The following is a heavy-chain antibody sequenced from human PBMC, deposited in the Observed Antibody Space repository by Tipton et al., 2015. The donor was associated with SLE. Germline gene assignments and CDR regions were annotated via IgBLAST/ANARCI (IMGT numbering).Heavy chain of an antibody. CDR1: GGSISPYY. CDR3: ARGGVGGYDYFDF. CDR2: IYHSGGSP. D-gene: IGHD5-12*01. Sequence: TLSLTCTVSGGSISPYYWSWIRQPPGKGLEWIGYIYHSGGSPNYNPSLKSRVTISVDTSKNQFSLTLTSVTAADTAVYYCARGGVGGYDYFDFWGQGTLVTVSS. V-gene: IGHV4-59*08. J-gene: IGHJ4*02.